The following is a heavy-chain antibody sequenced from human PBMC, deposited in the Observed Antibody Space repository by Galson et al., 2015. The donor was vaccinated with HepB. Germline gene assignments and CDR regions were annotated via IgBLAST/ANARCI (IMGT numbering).Heavy chain of an antibody. V-gene: IGHV3-30*04. J-gene: IGHJ5*02. Sequence: SLRLSCAASGFTFSSYAMHWVRQAPGKGLEWVAVISYDGSNKYYADSVKGRFTISRDNSKNTLYLQMNSLRAEDTAVYYCARDYLDYYDSSGLNWFDPWGQGTLVTVSS. D-gene: IGHD3-22*01. CDR2: ISYDGSNK. CDR3: ARDYLDYYDSSGLNWFDP. CDR1: GFTFSSYA.